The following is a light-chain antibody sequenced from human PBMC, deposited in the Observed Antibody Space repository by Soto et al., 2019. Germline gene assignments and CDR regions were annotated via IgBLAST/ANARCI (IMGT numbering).Light chain of an antibody. CDR3: SSYTNSGTYV. CDR2: DVS. Sequence: QSVLTQPASVSGSPGQSITISCTGTSSAVGSYNYVSWYQQDPGKAPKLIFYDVSNRPSGVSDRFSVSKSGNTASLTISNLQAEDEAAYYCSSYTNSGTYVFGTGTKVTVL. CDR1: SSAVGSYNY. J-gene: IGLJ1*01. V-gene: IGLV2-14*01.